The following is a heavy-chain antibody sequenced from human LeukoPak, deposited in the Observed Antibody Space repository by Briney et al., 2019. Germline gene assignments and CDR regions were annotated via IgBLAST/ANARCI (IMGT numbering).Heavy chain of an antibody. CDR2: IYYSGST. Sequence: PAESLSLSCTASGGTISSYSYYWGRLPPPPGKGREWIGRIYYSGSTYYNPSLKSRVTISVDTSKNQFSLKLNSVAAADTAVYYCARGQWLVALDYWGQGTLVTVSS. D-gene: IGHD6-19*01. V-gene: IGHV4-39*01. CDR1: GGTISSYSYY. J-gene: IGHJ4*02. CDR3: ARGQWLVALDY.